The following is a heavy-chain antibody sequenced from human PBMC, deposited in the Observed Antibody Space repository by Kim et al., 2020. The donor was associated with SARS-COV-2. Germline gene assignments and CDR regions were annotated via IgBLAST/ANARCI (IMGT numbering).Heavy chain of an antibody. V-gene: IGHV3-33*01. CDR3: ARVPYGSGIDY. D-gene: IGHD3-10*01. Sequence: KKYYAESVKGRFTISRDNSKNTLYLQMNSLRAEDTAVYYCARVPYGSGIDYWGQGTLVIVSS. J-gene: IGHJ4*02. CDR2: KK.